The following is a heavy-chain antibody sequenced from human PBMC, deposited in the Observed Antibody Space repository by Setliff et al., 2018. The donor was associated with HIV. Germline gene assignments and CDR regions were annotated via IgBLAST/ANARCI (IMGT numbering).Heavy chain of an antibody. V-gene: IGHV3-21*01. CDR1: GFSFRNFG. Sequence: PGGSLRLSCTASGFSFRNFGMTWVRQAPGKGLEWVSSISSSDDDTHYADSLRGRFTVSRDNAKSALYLQMNSLRAEDTAVYYCARDTPNIGIDHWGQGILVTVSS. D-gene: IGHD1-26*01. CDR2: ISSSDDDT. J-gene: IGHJ4*02. CDR3: ARDTPNIGIDH.